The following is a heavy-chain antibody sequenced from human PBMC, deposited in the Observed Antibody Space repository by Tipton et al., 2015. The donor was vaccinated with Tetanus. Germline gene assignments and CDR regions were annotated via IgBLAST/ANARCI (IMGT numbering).Heavy chain of an antibody. CDR3: ARPAPYMGYSYGSFWVDH. J-gene: IGHJ4*02. Sequence: SLRLSCAASGFTFSDYYMSWIRQAPGKGLEWVSYISSSGSTIYYADSVKGRFTISRDNAKNSLYLQMNSLRAEDTAVYYCARPAPYMGYSYGSFWVDHWGQGTLVTVSS. D-gene: IGHD5-18*01. CDR1: GFTFSDYY. V-gene: IGHV3-11*01. CDR2: ISSSGSTI.